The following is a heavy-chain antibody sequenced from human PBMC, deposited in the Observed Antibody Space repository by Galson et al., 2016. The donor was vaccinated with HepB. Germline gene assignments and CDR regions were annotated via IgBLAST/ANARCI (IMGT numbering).Heavy chain of an antibody. CDR2: IPHDGSYN. CDR3: AREGYDSSGGCAFDI. CDR1: GFTFSSYV. V-gene: IGHV3-30-3*01. J-gene: IGHJ3*02. Sequence: SLRLSCAASGFTFSSYVMHWVRQAPGKGLEWVAVIPHDGSYNYKADSVKGRFTISRENSKTTLNRQMNSLRAEDTALFYCAREGYDSSGGCAFDIWGQGTMVTVSS. D-gene: IGHD3-22*01.